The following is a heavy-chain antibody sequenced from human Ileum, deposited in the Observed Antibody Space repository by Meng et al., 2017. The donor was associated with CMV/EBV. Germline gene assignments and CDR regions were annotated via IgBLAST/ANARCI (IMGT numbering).Heavy chain of an antibody. J-gene: IGHJ3*01. D-gene: IGHD4-17*01. V-gene: IGHV3-33*01. CDR2: IWYDGSNK. CDR1: GFTFSSYG. CDR3: ARDLYYGDPAAFDL. Sequence: GGSLRLSCAASGFTFSSYGMHWVRQAPGKGLEWVAVIWYDGSNKYYADSVKGRFTISRDNSKNTLYLQMNSLRAEDTAVYYCARDLYYGDPAAFDLWGQGTMVTVSS.